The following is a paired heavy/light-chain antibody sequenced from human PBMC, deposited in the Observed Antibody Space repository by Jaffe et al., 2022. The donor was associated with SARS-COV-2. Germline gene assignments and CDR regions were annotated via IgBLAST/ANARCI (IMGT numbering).Light chain of an antibody. J-gene: IGKJ1*01. V-gene: IGKV3-15*01. Sequence: EIVMTQSPATLSVSPGERATLFCRASQSVYSNLAWYQQRPGQAPRLLIHGASTRATGIPARFSGSGSGTEFTLTISSLQSEDFAVYYCQQYNNGRTFGQGTKVEIK. CDR1: QSVYSN. CDR3: QQYNNGRT. CDR2: GAS.
Heavy chain of an antibody. CDR3: ARHCKYCSAGSCYSTTWFDP. V-gene: IGHV4-39*01. CDR2: IDYSGST. J-gene: IGHJ5*02. D-gene: IGHD2-15*01. Sequence: QLQLQESGPGLVKPSETLSLTCTVSGDFISSNTYYWGWIRQPPGKGLEWIGSIDYSGSTYYNPSLNSRATISVDTSKNQFSLNLSSVTATDTAVYYCARHCKYCSAGSCYSTTWFDPWGQGTLVTVSS. CDR1: GDFISSNTYY.